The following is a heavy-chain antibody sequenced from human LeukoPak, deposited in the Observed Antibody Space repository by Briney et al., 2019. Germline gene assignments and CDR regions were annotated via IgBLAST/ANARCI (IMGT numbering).Heavy chain of an antibody. V-gene: IGHV4-39*02. D-gene: IGHD3-3*01. J-gene: IGHJ4*02. Sequence: PSETLSLTCTVSGGSITSSSYYWGWIRQPPGMGLEWIGTIYYSGSTYYNPSLKSRVTISVDTSKNQFSLKLSSVTAADTAVYYCAREPPSFGVVIIVWGQGTLVTVSS. CDR3: AREPPSFGVVIIV. CDR2: IYYSGST. CDR1: GGSITSSSYY.